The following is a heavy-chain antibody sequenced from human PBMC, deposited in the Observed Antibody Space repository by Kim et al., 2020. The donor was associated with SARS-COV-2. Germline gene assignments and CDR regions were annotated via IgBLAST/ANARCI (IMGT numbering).Heavy chain of an antibody. CDR2: ISSSGSTI. J-gene: IGHJ5*02. V-gene: IGHV3-48*03. CDR1: GFTFSSYE. CDR3: AREGGSSSWYLPSSRFRYWFDP. Sequence: GGSLRLSCAASGFTFSSYEMNWVRQAPGKGLEWVSYISSSGSTIYYADSVKGRFTISRDNAKNSLYLQMNSLRAEDTAVYYCAREGGSSSWYLPSSRFRYWFDPWGQGTLVTVSS. D-gene: IGHD6-13*01.